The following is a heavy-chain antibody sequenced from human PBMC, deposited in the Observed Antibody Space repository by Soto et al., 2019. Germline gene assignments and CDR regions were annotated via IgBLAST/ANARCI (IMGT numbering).Heavy chain of an antibody. Sequence: QLQLQESGPGLVKPSETLSLTCTVSGGSISSSSYYWGWIRQPPGKGLEWIGSIYYSGSTYYNPSLKSRVTISVDTSKNQFSLKLSSVTAADTAVYYCARKIVVVPAAYDYWGQGTLVTFSS. CDR3: ARKIVVVPAAYDY. CDR2: IYYSGST. D-gene: IGHD2-2*01. CDR1: GGSISSSSYY. J-gene: IGHJ4*02. V-gene: IGHV4-39*01.